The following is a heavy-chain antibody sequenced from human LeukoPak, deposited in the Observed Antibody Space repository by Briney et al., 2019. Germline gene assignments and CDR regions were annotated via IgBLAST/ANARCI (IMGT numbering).Heavy chain of an antibody. CDR3: ARRSSGSYNFDY. CDR2: ISSTGNYV. D-gene: IGHD3-10*01. J-gene: IGHJ4*02. Sequence: GGSLRLSCAASGFTFSAYTMNWVRQAQGEGLEWVSSISSTGNYVYYADSVKGRFTISRDNAKNSLYLQMNSLRAEDTALYYCARRSSGSYNFDYWGQGTLVTVSS. CDR1: GFTFSAYT. V-gene: IGHV3-21*01.